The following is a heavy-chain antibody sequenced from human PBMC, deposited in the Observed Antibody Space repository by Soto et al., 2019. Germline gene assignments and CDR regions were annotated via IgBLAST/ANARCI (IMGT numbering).Heavy chain of an antibody. CDR1: GFTFSSYD. CDR3: ARVGYGDYGNDAFDI. J-gene: IGHJ3*02. CDR2: IGTAGDT. D-gene: IGHD4-17*01. Sequence: EVQLVESGGGLVQPGGSLRLSCAASGFTFSSYDMHWVRQATGKGLEWVSAIGTAGDTYYPGSVKGRFTISRENAKNSLYLQMNSLRAGDTAVYYCARVGYGDYGNDAFDIWGQGTMVTVSS. V-gene: IGHV3-13*01.